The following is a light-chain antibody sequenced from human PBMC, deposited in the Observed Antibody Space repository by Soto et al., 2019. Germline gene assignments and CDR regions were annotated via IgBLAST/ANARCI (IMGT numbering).Light chain of an antibody. J-gene: IGKJ1*01. CDR3: QQYGSSGT. CDR2: GAT. V-gene: IGKV3-20*01. Sequence: IVLTQSPGTLSLSTGERATLSCRASQSFSNHHLACYQQKPGKAHKLLIYGATNRATANPDRCSGSGSGTDFTLTISRLEPEDFAVYYCQQYGSSGTCGQGTKVDIK. CDR1: QSFSNHH.